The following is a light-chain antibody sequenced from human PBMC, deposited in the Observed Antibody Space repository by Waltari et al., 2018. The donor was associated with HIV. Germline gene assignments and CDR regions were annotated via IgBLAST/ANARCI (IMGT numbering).Light chain of an antibody. CDR3: MQAVEKWT. V-gene: IGKV2-28*01. CDR2: VAS. Sequence: DIVMTQSPLSLSVNPGEPASISCRSNQSLLHSNGYTSLDWYVKKPGQSPQLLIFVASRRASGVPDRFSGSASGTDFTLKISRVEAEDVGVYYCMQAVEKWTFGPGTKVEI. CDR1: QSLLHSNGYTS. J-gene: IGKJ1*01.